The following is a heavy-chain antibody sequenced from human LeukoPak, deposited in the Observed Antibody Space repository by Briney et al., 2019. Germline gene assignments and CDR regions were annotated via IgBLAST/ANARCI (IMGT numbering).Heavy chain of an antibody. D-gene: IGHD6-13*01. CDR3: AKDMDSSSGTGFDY. CDR2: ISGSGGST. J-gene: IGHJ4*02. CDR1: GFTFSSYA. Sequence: GGSLRLSCAASGFTFSSYAMSWVRQAPGKGLEWVSAISGSGGSTYYADSVKGRFTISRDNSKNTLYLQMNSLRAEDTAVYYYAKDMDSSSGTGFDYWGQGTLVTVSS. V-gene: IGHV3-23*01.